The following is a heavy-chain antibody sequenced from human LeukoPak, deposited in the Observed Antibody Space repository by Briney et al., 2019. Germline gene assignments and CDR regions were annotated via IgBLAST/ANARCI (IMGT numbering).Heavy chain of an antibody. J-gene: IGHJ3*02. CDR3: AASVVYDAFDI. CDR2: IIPIFGTA. Sequence: SVKVSCKASGATFSSYAISWVRQAAGQGLQWMGGIIPIFGTANYAQKFQGRVTITTGESTSTAYMELSSLRSEDTAVYYCAASVVYDAFDIWGQGTMVTVSS. D-gene: IGHD2-15*01. V-gene: IGHV1-69*05. CDR1: GATFSSYA.